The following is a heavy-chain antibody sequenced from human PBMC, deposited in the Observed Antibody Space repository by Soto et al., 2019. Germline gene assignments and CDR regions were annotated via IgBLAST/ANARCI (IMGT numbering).Heavy chain of an antibody. J-gene: IGHJ2*01. V-gene: IGHV1-8*01. CDR1: GYTFTSYD. CDR3: ARGNVMGQQLPPYWYFAL. D-gene: IGHD6-13*01. Sequence: QVQLVQSGAEVKKPGASVKVSCKASGYTFTSYDINWVRQATGQGLEWMGWMNPNSGNTGYAQKFQGRVTMTRNTSISTSYMELSSLRSEATAVYYCARGNVMGQQLPPYWYFALWGRGTLVTFSS. CDR2: MNPNSGNT.